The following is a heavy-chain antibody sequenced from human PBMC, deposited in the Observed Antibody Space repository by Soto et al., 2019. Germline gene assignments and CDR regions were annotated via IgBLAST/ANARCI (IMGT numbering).Heavy chain of an antibody. Sequence: QVQLVESGGGVVQPGRSLRLSCAASGFTFSSYAMHWVRQAPGKGLEWVAVISYDGSNKYYADSVKGRFTISRDNSKNTLYLQMNSLRAEDTAVYYCAREEGGYVGLDAFDIWGQGTMVTVSS. J-gene: IGHJ3*02. D-gene: IGHD5-12*01. CDR3: AREEGGYVGLDAFDI. V-gene: IGHV3-30-3*01. CDR2: ISYDGSNK. CDR1: GFTFSSYA.